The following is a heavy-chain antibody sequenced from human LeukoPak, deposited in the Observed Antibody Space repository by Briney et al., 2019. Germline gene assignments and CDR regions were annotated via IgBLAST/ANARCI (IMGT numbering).Heavy chain of an antibody. CDR3: ARENRWLRSFDY. J-gene: IGHJ4*02. V-gene: IGHV1-69*13. CDR2: IIPIFGTA. CDR1: GGTFSSYA. Sequence: SVKVPCKASGGTFSSYAISWVRQAPGQGLEWMGGIIPIFGTANYAQKFQGRVTITADESTSTAYMELSSLRSEDTAVYYCARENRWLRSFDYWGQGTLVTVSS. D-gene: IGHD5-12*01.